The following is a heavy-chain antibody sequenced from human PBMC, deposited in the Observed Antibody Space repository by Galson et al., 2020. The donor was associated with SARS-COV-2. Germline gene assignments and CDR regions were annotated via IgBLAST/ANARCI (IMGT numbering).Heavy chain of an antibody. CDR1: GFRISNYW. CDR2: INEDGSEN. D-gene: IGHD3-16*01. V-gene: IGHV3-7*03. J-gene: IGHJ4*02. CDR3: ARIMAGGPYEVLDL. Sequence: GGSLRLSCEASGFRISNYWMSWVRQAPGKGLEGVGNINEDGSENYYAESVKGRYTISTDTAKNSVFLQMNSLRPEDTGVYYCARIMAGGPYEVLDLWGQGTLVTVS.